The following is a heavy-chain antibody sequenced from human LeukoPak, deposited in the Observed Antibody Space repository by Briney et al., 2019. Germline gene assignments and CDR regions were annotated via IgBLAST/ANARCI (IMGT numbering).Heavy chain of an antibody. Sequence: ASVKVSCKASGYTFTGYYMHWVRQAPGQGLEWMGWINPNSGGTNYAQKFQGRVTMTRDTSISTAYMELSRLRSDDTAVYYCAGDGAFRGLITPWYFDLWGRGTLVTVSS. D-gene: IGHD3-22*01. CDR2: INPNSGGT. CDR1: GYTFTGYY. J-gene: IGHJ2*01. CDR3: AGDGAFRGLITPWYFDL. V-gene: IGHV1-2*02.